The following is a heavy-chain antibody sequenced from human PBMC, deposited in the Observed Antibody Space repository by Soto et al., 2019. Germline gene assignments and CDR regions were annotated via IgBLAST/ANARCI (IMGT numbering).Heavy chain of an antibody. J-gene: IGHJ5*02. Sequence: QPGGSLRLSCTASGSTFSNYAIHWVRQVPGKGLEWVAVISSDGSYKDYADFVEGRFTISRDNSKNTLYLQMNSLRADDTAVYYCVQAGVAGYCSGGSCFNWFDPWGQGTLVTVSS. CDR2: ISSDGSYK. CDR3: VQAGVAGYCSGGSCFNWFDP. V-gene: IGHV3-30*18. D-gene: IGHD2-15*01. CDR1: GSTFSNYA.